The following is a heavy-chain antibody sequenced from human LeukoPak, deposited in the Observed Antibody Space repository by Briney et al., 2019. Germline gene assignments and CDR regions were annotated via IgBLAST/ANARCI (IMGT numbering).Heavy chain of an antibody. J-gene: IGHJ6*03. V-gene: IGHV1-69*13. D-gene: IGHD3-3*01. CDR1: GGTFSSYA. CDR2: IIPIFGTA. Sequence: VKVSYKASGGTFSSYAISCVRQAPGQRLEWIGRIIPIFGTANYAQKFQRRVTITTDEYTSTAYMERSSLRSEDTAVYYCASGGRISTIFGVVITPFYYYYYMDVWGKGTTVTVSS. CDR3: ASGGRISTIFGVVITPFYYYYYMDV.